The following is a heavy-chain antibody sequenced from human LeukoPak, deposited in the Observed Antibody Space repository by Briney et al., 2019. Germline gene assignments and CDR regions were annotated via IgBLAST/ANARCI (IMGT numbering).Heavy chain of an antibody. Sequence: GGSLRLSCAASGLTFSSHWMHWVRQAPGKGLVWVSRITNDGSSTSYADSVQGRFTISRDNAKNTLYLQTNSLRAEDTAVYYCARVGFHCSGGSCYDYWGQGTLVTVSS. CDR1: GLTFSSHW. J-gene: IGHJ4*02. CDR2: ITNDGSST. CDR3: ARVGFHCSGGSCYDY. V-gene: IGHV3-74*01. D-gene: IGHD2-15*01.